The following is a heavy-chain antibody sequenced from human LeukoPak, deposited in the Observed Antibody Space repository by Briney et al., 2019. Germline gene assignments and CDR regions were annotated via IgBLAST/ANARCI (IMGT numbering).Heavy chain of an antibody. CDR1: GFTFSSSW. Sequence: GGSLRLSCAASGFTFSSSWMSWVRQAPGKGLEWVANIKQDGSEKHYVDSVRGRFTISRDNAKNSLYLQMNSLRAEDTAVYYCARECRWGQGTLVTVSS. J-gene: IGHJ4*02. V-gene: IGHV3-7*01. CDR3: ARECR. CDR2: IKQDGSEK.